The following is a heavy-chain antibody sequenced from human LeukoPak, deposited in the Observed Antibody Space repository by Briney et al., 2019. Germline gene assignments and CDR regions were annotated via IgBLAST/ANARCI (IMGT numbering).Heavy chain of an antibody. CDR1: GFTFSSYA. D-gene: IGHD1-1*01. J-gene: IGHJ4*02. CDR2: ISNSGDST. Sequence: PGGSLRLSCAASGFTFSSYAMGWVRQAPGKGLEYVSAISNSGDSTYYADSVKGRFTISRDNSKSTLYLQMNSLRAEDTAVYYCANNWNLDYWGQGTLVTGSS. CDR3: ANNWNLDY. V-gene: IGHV3-23*01.